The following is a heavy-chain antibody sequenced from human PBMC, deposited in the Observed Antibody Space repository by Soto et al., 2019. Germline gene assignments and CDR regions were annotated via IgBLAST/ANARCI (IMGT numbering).Heavy chain of an antibody. CDR3: TKSRRGILMVYGFGGMDV. CDR1: GFTVSSHA. V-gene: IGHV3-23*01. D-gene: IGHD2-8*01. CDR2: ISGSGDGT. J-gene: IGHJ6*02. Sequence: GGSLRLSCAASGFTVSSHAMSWVRQAPGKGLEWVASISGSGDGTYYGDSVKGQFTISRDSSSSTLYLQMNNLRGEDTAVYFCTKSRRGILMVYGFGGMDVWGQGTTVTVSS.